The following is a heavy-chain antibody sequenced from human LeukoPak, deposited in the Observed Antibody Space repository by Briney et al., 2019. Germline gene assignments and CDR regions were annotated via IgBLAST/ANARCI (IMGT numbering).Heavy chain of an antibody. CDR1: GGSISSYY. J-gene: IGHJ4*02. CDR2: IYSSGST. CDR3: ARRRVFAVFGY. Sequence: SQTLSLTCTVSGGSISSYYWSWIRQPAGKGLEWIGRIYSSGSTNYNPSLKSRVTMSVDTSKNQFSLKLSSVTAADTAVYYCARRRVFAVFGYWGQGTLVTVSS. D-gene: IGHD3-3*02. V-gene: IGHV4-4*07.